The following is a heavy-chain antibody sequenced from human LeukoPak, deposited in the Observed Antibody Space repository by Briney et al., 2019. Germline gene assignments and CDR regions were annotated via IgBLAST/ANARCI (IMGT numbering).Heavy chain of an antibody. D-gene: IGHD6-13*01. CDR2: IKSDGSST. V-gene: IGHV3-74*01. CDR3: ARGGDSSNWYPGYFDY. J-gene: IGHJ4*02. Sequence: PGGSLRLSCAASGFTFSNYWMHWVRQAPGKGPVWVSHIKSDGSSTRFADSVQGRFTISRDNGKNTLYLQMNSLRAEDTAVYYCARGGDSSNWYPGYFDYWGLGALVTVSS. CDR1: GFTFSNYW.